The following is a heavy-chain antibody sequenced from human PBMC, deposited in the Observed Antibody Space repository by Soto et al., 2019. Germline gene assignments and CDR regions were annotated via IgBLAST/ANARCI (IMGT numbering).Heavy chain of an antibody. CDR3: TRLIYDSRLNYFYFDL. CDR2: VFHSGDT. Sequence: QVHLQESGPGLVKPSGTLSLTCVVSGGSISGRNWWSWVRQAPGKGLEGIGEVFHSGDTTYSPSLRSRVTISVDKSKNQFSLNLISVTAADTAVYYCTRLIYDSRLNYFYFDLWGQGALVTVSS. CDR1: GGSISGRNW. D-gene: IGHD3-22*01. V-gene: IGHV4-4*02. J-gene: IGHJ4*02.